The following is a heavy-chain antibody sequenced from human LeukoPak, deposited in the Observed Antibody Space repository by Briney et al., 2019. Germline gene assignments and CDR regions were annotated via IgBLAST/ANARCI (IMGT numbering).Heavy chain of an antibody. J-gene: IGHJ4*02. CDR2: ISGSGGST. Sequence: GGSLRLSCAASGFTFSSYAMSWVHQAPGKGLEWVSVISGSGGSTYYADSVKGRFTISRDNAKNSLYLQMNSLRAEDTAVYYCARDKWELHYWGQGTLVTVSS. CDR1: GFTFSSYA. V-gene: IGHV3-23*01. CDR3: ARDKWELHY. D-gene: IGHD1-26*01.